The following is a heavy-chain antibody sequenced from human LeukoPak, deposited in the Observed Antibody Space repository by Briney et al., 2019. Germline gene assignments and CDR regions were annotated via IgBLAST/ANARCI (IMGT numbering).Heavy chain of an antibody. CDR2: IYTSGST. CDR1: GGSISSGSYY. J-gene: IGHJ6*03. D-gene: IGHD3-3*02. CDR3: ARGLSLGYYYYYMDV. Sequence: SQTLSLTCTVSGGSISSGSYYWSWIRQPAGKGLEWIGRIYTSGSTNYNPSLKSRVTISVDTSKNQFSLKLSSVTASDTAVYYCARGLSLGYYYYYMDVWGKGTTVTVSS. V-gene: IGHV4-61*02.